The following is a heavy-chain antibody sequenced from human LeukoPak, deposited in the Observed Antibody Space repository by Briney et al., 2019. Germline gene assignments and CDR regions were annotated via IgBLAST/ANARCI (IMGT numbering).Heavy chain of an antibody. Sequence: ASETLSLTCTVSGGSISSHYWSWIRQPPGKGLEWIGYIYYSGSTNYNPSLKSRVTISVDTSKNQFSLKLSSVTAADTAVYYCASSSYYDFWSGYYTDYYYYYGMDVWGQGTTVTVSS. CDR1: GGSISSHY. V-gene: IGHV4-59*11. CDR2: IYYSGST. J-gene: IGHJ6*02. D-gene: IGHD3-3*01. CDR3: ASSSYYDFWSGYYTDYYYYYGMDV.